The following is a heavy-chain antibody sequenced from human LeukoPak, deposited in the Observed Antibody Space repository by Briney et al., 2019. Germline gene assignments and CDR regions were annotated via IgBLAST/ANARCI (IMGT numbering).Heavy chain of an antibody. CDR1: GGSIRSGDYY. V-gene: IGHV4-30-4*08. D-gene: IGHD3-22*01. J-gene: IGHJ3*02. CDR2: FYYSGNT. CDR3: ARATITMMVGIPADAFDI. Sequence: SETLSLTCTVSGGSIRSGDYYWSWIRQPPGKGLEWIGYFYYSGNTYYNPSLKSRVTISVDTSKKQFSLKLSSVTAADTAVYYCARATITMMVGIPADAFDIEGQGTMVTVS.